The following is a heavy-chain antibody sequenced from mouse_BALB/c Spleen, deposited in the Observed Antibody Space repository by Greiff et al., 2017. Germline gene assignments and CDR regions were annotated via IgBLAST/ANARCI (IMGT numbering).Heavy chain of an antibody. CDR2: INPNNGGT. D-gene: IGHD2-10*01. J-gene: IGHJ4*01. CDR1: GYTFTEYT. V-gene: IGHV1-22*01. Sequence: VQLKESGPELVKPGASVKISCKTSGYTFTEYTMHWVKQSHGKSLEWIGGINPNNGGTSYNQKFKGKATLTVDKSSSTAYMELRSLTSEDSAVDYGARSYYGNSCCYAMDYGGQGASVTVAS. CDR3: ARSYYGNSCCYAMDY.